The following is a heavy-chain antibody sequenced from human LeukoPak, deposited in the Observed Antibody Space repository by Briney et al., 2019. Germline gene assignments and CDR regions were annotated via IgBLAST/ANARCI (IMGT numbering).Heavy chain of an antibody. J-gene: IGHJ5*02. D-gene: IGHD3-9*01. V-gene: IGHV6-1*01. CDR3: ARGPKTGWFDH. Sequence: SQTLSLTCAISGDSISSTSTAWHWIRQSPSRGLEWLGRTYYRSKWYTDYAESVKSRLVINPDTSKNEFSLQMTSVASSDTAIYFCARGPKTGWFDHWGQGTLVTVSS. CDR1: GDSISSTSTA. CDR2: TYYRSKWYT.